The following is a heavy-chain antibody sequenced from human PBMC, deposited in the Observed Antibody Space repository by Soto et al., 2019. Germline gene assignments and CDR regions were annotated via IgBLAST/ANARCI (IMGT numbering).Heavy chain of an antibody. CDR1: GLTVSANY. Sequence: EVQLVESGGGLIQPGGSLRLSCAASGLTVSANYMNWVRQAPGKGLEWVSLLYSGGTAYYADSVRGRFTISRDNSKNTLYLQMNSLRVEDTAVYFCARARSSTMIVVTNHWYFDVWGRGTLVTVSS. CDR3: ARARSSTMIVVTNHWYFDV. V-gene: IGHV3-53*01. J-gene: IGHJ2*01. CDR2: LYSGGTA. D-gene: IGHD3-22*01.